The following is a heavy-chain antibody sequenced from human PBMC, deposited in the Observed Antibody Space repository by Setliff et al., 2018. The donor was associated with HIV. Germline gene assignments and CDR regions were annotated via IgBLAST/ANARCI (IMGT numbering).Heavy chain of an antibody. CDR1: GFTFSNAW. CDR3: AKDFHSSGWPYYFDY. J-gene: IGHJ4*02. Sequence: GGSLRLSCAASGFTFSNAWMSWVRQAPGKGLEWIGRIKRKSDGGTTDYAAPVQGRFTISSDNSKNMLYLQMNSLRAEDTAVYYCAKDFHSSGWPYYFDYWGQGTLVTVSS. V-gene: IGHV3-15*01. CDR2: IKRKSDGGTT. D-gene: IGHD6-19*01.